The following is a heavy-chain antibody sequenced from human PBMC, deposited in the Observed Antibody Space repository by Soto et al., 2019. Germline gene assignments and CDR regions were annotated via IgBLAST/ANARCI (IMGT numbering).Heavy chain of an antibody. CDR1: GYSYTSYW. CDR2: INPADSET. CDR3: VRVVEAATRHTDFDS. Sequence: PGESLKISCKGSGYSYTSYWIGWVRQRPGRGLEWMGIINPADSETNYSPSFQGQVTISADRSTSTAFLQWSSLKASDTAMYYCVRVVEAATRHTDFDSWGQGIVVTVSS. D-gene: IGHD2-15*01. V-gene: IGHV5-51*01. J-gene: IGHJ4*02.